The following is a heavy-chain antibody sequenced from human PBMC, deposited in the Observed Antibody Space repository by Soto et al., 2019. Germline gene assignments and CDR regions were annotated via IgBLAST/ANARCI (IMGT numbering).Heavy chain of an antibody. Sequence: GASVKVSCKASGYSLTGYYMHWVRRAPGQGLEWMGITNPRDGSTSYAQRFQGRVTMTSDTFTSTVYMEMSSLRSDDTAMYFCARSYVTSRPIDFWGQGTLVTVSS. J-gene: IGHJ4*02. V-gene: IGHV1-46*01. CDR2: TNPRDGST. D-gene: IGHD3-10*02. CDR3: ARSYVTSRPIDF. CDR1: GYSLTGYY.